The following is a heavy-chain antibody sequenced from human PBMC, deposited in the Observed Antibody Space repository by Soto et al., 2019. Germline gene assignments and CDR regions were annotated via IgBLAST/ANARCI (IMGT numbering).Heavy chain of an antibody. CDR1: GGSISSSSYY. D-gene: IGHD1-7*01. CDR2: IYYSGST. CDR3: DQGRNWNYVNPYYYYGMDV. Sequence: PSETRSLTCTVSGGSISSSSYYWGWIRQPPGKGLEWIGSIYYSGSTYYNPSLKSRVTISVDTSKNQFSLKLSSVTAADTAVYYCDQGRNWNYVNPYYYYGMDVWGQGTTVTVS. J-gene: IGHJ6*02. V-gene: IGHV4-39*01.